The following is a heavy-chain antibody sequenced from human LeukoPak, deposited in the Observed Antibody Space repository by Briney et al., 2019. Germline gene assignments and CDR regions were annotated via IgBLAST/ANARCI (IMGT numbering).Heavy chain of an antibody. CDR3: ARRGYSNYDSYYYHYYMDV. Sequence: GASVKGSCKASGYTFTGYYMHWGRQAPGQGLEWMGWINPNSGGTNYAQKFQGRVTMTRDTSISTAYMELSRLRSDDTAVYYCARRGYSNYDSYYYHYYMDVWGKGTTVTVSS. V-gene: IGHV1-2*02. CDR2: INPNSGGT. D-gene: IGHD4-11*01. J-gene: IGHJ6*03. CDR1: GYTFTGYY.